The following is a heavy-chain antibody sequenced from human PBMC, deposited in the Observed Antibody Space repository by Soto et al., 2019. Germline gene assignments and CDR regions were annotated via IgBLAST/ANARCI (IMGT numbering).Heavy chain of an antibody. V-gene: IGHV3-13*01. Sequence: EVQLVESGGGLVQPGGSLRLSCAASGFTLSSYDIHWVRQATGEGLAWVSGIGSGGDTHYADSVKGRLTISREDGKNSLYLQMNNLRVGDTAVYYCTRKTPPTGMEVWGQGATVTVSS. D-gene: IGHD3-9*01. J-gene: IGHJ6*02. CDR2: IGSGGDT. CDR3: TRKTPPTGMEV. CDR1: GFTLSSYD.